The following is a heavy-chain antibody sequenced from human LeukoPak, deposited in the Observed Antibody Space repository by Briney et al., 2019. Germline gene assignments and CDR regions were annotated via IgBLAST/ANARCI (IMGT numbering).Heavy chain of an antibody. CDR2: INHSGST. Sequence: SETLSLTCAVYGGSFSGYYWSWIRQPPGKGPEWIGEINHSGSTNYNPSLKSRVTISVDTSKNQFSLKLTSVTAAATAVYYCARNFLRRNWDWFDPWGQGTLVIVSS. D-gene: IGHD5-12*01. J-gene: IGHJ5*02. V-gene: IGHV4-34*01. CDR3: ARNFLRRNWDWFDP. CDR1: GGSFSGYY.